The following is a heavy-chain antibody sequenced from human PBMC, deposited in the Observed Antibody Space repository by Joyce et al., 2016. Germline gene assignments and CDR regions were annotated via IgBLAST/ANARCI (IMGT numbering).Heavy chain of an antibody. Sequence: QVQLVQSGAEVQKPGASVKVSCKASGYTFTNFDINWVRQAPGQGLEWLGWMTPNSGNTGYAQNFQGRVTMTRDTSISTAYMELSSLRSEDTAVYFCARNKYGTGDFDFWGQGTPVTVSS. V-gene: IGHV1-8*01. J-gene: IGHJ4*02. D-gene: IGHD7-27*01. CDR1: GYTFTNFD. CDR3: ARNKYGTGDFDF. CDR2: MTPNSGNT.